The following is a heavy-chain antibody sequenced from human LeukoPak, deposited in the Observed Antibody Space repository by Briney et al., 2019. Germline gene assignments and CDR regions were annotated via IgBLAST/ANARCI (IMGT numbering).Heavy chain of an antibody. V-gene: IGHV4-34*01. J-gene: IGHJ4*02. CDR1: GGSFSGYY. CDR3: ARSFYSTLLDY. D-gene: IGHD3-22*01. CDR2: INHSGST. Sequence: SETLSLPCAVYGGSFSGYYWSWFRQPPGKGLEWFGEINHSGSTNYNPSLKSRVTVSVDTSKNQFSLRPNAVTAADTAVYYCARSFYSTLLDYWGQGTLVTVAS.